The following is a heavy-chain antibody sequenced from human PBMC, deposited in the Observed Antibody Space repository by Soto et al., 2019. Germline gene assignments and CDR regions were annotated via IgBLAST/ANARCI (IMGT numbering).Heavy chain of an antibody. CDR2: IYYSGST. J-gene: IGHJ6*02. CDR3: ARDPGEDGYYYYGMDV. Sequence: PSETLSLTCTVSGGSISSYYWSWIRQPPGKGLGWIGYIYYSGSTNYNPSLKSRVTISVDTSKNQFSLKLSSVTAADTAVYYCARDPGEDGYYYYGMDVWGQGTTVTVSS. V-gene: IGHV4-59*01. D-gene: IGHD2-21*01. CDR1: GGSISSYY.